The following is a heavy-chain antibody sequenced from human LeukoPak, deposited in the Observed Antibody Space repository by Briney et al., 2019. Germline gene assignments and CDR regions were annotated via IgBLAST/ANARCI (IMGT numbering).Heavy chain of an antibody. D-gene: IGHD5-24*01. CDR1: GLTFSSYG. J-gene: IGHJ4*02. V-gene: IGHV3-23*01. Sequence: GGSLRLSCAASGLTFSSYGMSWVRQAPGKGLEWVSIISGSGGRTYYADSVKGRFTISRDNSKNTLYLQMNSLRAEDTSVYYCAKEGDGYYFDYWGQGTLVTVSS. CDR2: ISGSGGRT. CDR3: AKEGDGYYFDY.